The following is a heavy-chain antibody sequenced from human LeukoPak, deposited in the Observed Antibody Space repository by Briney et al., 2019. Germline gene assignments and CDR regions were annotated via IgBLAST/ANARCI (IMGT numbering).Heavy chain of an antibody. J-gene: IGHJ3*02. CDR3: ASCSGVPRYDAFDI. Sequence: PGGSLRLSCAASGFTFSDYHMSWIRQAPGKGLEWVSYISSSGSTIYYADSVKGRFTISRDNAKNSLYLQMNSLRAEDTAVYYCASCSGVPRYDAFDIWGQGTMVTVSS. V-gene: IGHV3-11*01. D-gene: IGHD2-15*01. CDR2: ISSSGSTI. CDR1: GFTFSDYH.